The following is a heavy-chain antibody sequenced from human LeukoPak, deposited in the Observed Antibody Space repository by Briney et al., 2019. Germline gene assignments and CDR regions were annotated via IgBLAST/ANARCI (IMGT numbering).Heavy chain of an antibody. V-gene: IGHV1-69*06. CDR2: IIPIFSTA. D-gene: IGHD6-13*01. CDR3: AREHHSSSWQIGEGGAFDI. Sequence: GASVKVSCKASGGTFSSYAISWVRQAPGQGLEWMGGIIPIFSTANYAQKFQGRVTITADKSTSTAYMELSSLRSEDTAVYYCAREHHSSSWQIGEGGAFDIWGQGTMVTVSS. CDR1: GGTFSSYA. J-gene: IGHJ3*02.